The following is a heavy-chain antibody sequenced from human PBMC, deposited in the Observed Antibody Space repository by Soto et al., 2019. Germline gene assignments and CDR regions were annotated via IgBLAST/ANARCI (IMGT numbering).Heavy chain of an antibody. CDR3: ARGGYSYSWLEYFHH. CDR2: IYSGGST. V-gene: IGHV3-66*01. CDR1: GFTVSNNY. Sequence: EVQLVESGGGLVQPGASLRLSCAASGFTVSNNYMSWVRQAPGKGLECVSVIYSGGSTFYADSVKGRFTISRDNSENSLYLQMNSLRAEDTAVYYCARGGYSYSWLEYFHHWGQGTLVTVSS. J-gene: IGHJ1*01. D-gene: IGHD6-13*01.